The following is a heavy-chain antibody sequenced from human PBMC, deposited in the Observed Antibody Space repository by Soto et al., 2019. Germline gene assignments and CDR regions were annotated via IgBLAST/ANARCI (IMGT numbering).Heavy chain of an antibody. J-gene: IGHJ4*02. V-gene: IGHV1-46*03. Sequence: QVQLVQSGAEVKKPGASVKVSCKASGYTFTSYYMHWVRQAPGQGLEWMGIINPSGGSTSYAQKFQGRVTMTRDTSTITVYMGLSSLRSEDTAVYYCAREMVRGVRVFDYWGQGTLVTVSS. CDR3: AREMVRGVRVFDY. CDR2: INPSGGST. CDR1: GYTFTSYY. D-gene: IGHD3-10*01.